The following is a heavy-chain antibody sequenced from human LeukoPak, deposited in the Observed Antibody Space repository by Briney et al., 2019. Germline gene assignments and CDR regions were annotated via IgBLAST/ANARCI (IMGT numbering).Heavy chain of an antibody. Sequence: GGSLRLSCAAPGFTFSNYALHGVRQSPGKGREGVAVISKDGGHKFYADPVKGRFTISRDNSENTLSVLMNSLSPDDTSVYYCARDLNPSSSGWYDTFDYWGQGTLVTVSS. CDR1: GFTFSNYA. D-gene: IGHD6-19*01. V-gene: IGHV3-30*04. CDR3: ARDLNPSSSGWYDTFDY. J-gene: IGHJ4*02. CDR2: ISKDGGHK.